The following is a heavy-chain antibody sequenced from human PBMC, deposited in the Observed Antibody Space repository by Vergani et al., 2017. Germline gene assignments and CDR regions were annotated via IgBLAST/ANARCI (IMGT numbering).Heavy chain of an antibody. D-gene: IGHD2-2*02. V-gene: IGHV4-59*01. CDR3: ARICSSTSCYTPLFDY. J-gene: IGHJ4*02. CDR2: IYYTGST. Sequence: QVQLQESGPGLVKPSETLSLTCTVSGGSISSYYWSWIRQPPGKGLEWIGYIYYTGSTNYNPSLKSRVTIAGDTSKNQFSLKLSSVTAADTAVYYCARICSSTSCYTPLFDYWGQGTLVTVSS. CDR1: GGSISSYY.